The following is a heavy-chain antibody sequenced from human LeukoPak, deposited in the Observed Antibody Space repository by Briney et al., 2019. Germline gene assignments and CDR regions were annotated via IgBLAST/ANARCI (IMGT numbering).Heavy chain of an antibody. V-gene: IGHV4-59*02. J-gene: IGHJ4*02. CDR3: ARWVGSDWYYFDY. CDR2: IFHSGTT. CDR1: GGSVSSDY. Sequence: SETLSLTCTVSGGSVSSDYWSWIRQPPGKGLEWIGYIFHSGTTYYNPSLKSRVTISVDTPKKQFSLKLSSVTAADTAVYYCARWVGSDWYYFDYWGQGSLVTVSS. D-gene: IGHD6-19*01.